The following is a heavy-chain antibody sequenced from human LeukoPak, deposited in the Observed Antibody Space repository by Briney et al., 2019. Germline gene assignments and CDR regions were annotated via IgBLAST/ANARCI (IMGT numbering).Heavy chain of an antibody. J-gene: IGHJ4*02. CDR3: ARGYYYDSSLDY. CDR2: INPNSGGT. V-gene: IGHV1-2*02. Sequence: ASVKVSCKSSGYTFTSYYMYWVRQAPGQGLEWMGIINPNSGGTNYAQKFQGRVTMTRDTSISTAYMELSRLRSDDTAVYYCARGYYYDSSLDYWGQGTLVTVSS. D-gene: IGHD3-22*01. CDR1: GYTFTSYY.